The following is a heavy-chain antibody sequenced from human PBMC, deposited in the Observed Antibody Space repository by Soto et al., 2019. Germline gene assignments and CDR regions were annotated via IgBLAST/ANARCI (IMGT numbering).Heavy chain of an antibody. CDR2: IIPIFGTA. Sequence: QVQLVQSGAEVKKPGSSVKVSCKASGGTFSSYAISWVRQAPGQGLEWMGGIIPIFGTANYAQKFQGRVTITEDESTSTAYMELSSLRSEDTAVYYCARGGAAAGPRKNYYYYGMDVWGQGTTVTVSS. CDR1: GGTFSSYA. V-gene: IGHV1-69*01. D-gene: IGHD6-13*01. CDR3: ARGGAAAGPRKNYYYYGMDV. J-gene: IGHJ6*02.